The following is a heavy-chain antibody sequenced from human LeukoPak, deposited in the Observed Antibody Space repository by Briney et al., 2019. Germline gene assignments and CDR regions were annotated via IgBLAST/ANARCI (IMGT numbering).Heavy chain of an antibody. CDR3: AREPLYYDILTGYSPWDYYGMDV. CDR2: IKQDGSEK. D-gene: IGHD3-9*01. J-gene: IGHJ6*04. CDR1: GFTFSSYW. V-gene: IGHV3-7*01. Sequence: GGSLRLSCAASGFTFSSYWMSWVRQAPGKGLEWVANIKQDGSEKYYVDSVKGRFTISRDNSKNTLYLQMNSLRAEDTAVYYCAREPLYYDILTGYSPWDYYGMDVWGKGTTVTVSS.